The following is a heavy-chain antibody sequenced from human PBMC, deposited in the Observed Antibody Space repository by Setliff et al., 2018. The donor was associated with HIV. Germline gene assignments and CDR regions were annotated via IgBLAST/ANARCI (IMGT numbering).Heavy chain of an antibody. V-gene: IGHV4-4*08. D-gene: IGHD6-19*01. J-gene: IGHJ4*02. CDR1: GVSISSYY. CDR2: IFPGGAT. CDR3: ARGRRSSGWYVYH. Sequence: SETLSLTCSVSGVSISSYYWSWIRHSPGKGLEWIGIIFPGGATNYNPSLTSRVTISVDTSTNQFSLKLSSVTAADTAVYYCARGRRSSGWYVYHWGQGTLVTSPQ.